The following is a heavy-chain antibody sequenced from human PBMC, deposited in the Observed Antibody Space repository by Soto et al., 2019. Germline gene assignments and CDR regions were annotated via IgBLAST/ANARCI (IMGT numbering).Heavy chain of an antibody. CDR3: ARSREQWLVDAFDI. CDR2: VNPTGST. Sequence: SETLSLTCAVYGGSFSGYYWSWIRQSPGKGLEWIGEVNPTGSTKYNPSLKSRVTISVDTSKNQFSLNLNSVTAADTALYYCARSREQWLVDAFDIWGQGTMVTVS. V-gene: IGHV4-34*01. CDR1: GGSFSGYY. D-gene: IGHD6-19*01. J-gene: IGHJ3*02.